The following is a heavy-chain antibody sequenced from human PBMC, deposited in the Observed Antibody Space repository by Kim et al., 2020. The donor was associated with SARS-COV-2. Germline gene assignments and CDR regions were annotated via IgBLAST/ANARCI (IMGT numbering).Heavy chain of an antibody. CDR3: ARVPELLWFGELGMDV. CDR2: INSDGSST. D-gene: IGHD3-10*01. J-gene: IGHJ6*02. V-gene: IGHV3-74*01. Sequence: GGSLRLSCAASGFTFSSYWMNWVRQAPGKGLEWVSRINSDGSSTSYADSVKGRFTISRDNAKNTLYLQMNSLRAEDTAVYYCARVPELLWFGELGMDVWGQGTTVTVSS. CDR1: GFTFSSYW.